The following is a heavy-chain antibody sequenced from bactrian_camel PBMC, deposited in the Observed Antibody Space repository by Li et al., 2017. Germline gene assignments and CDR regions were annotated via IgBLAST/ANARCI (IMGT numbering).Heavy chain of an antibody. CDR3: AAKRTNWCGRLLGPDEYDH. Sequence: DVQLVESGGGSVQAGGSLKLSCSASGYRLDGSECVGWFREAPGKGREGVASIRDGGATTNYASSVKGRFTISQDNAKNTVYLQMSNLKPEDTAMYYCAAKRTNWCGRLLGPDEYDHWGQGTQVTVSS. J-gene: IGHJ4*01. D-gene: IGHD7*01. V-gene: IGHV3S40*01. CDR2: IRDGGATT. CDR1: GYRLDGSEC.